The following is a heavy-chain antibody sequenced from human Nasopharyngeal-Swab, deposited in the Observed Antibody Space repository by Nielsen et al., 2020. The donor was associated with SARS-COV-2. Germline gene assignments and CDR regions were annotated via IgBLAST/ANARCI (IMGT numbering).Heavy chain of an antibody. CDR2: ISTSSSTI. V-gene: IGHV3-11*01. J-gene: IGHJ3*02. D-gene: IGHD3-16*01. Sequence: GGSLRLSCAASGFTFSDYYMSWIRQAPGKGLEWVSYISTSSSTISFADSVKGRFTISRDNAKNSLYLQMNSLRAEDTAVYYCARPRGGWAFDIWGQGTMVTVSS. CDR3: ARPRGGWAFDI. CDR1: GFTFSDYY.